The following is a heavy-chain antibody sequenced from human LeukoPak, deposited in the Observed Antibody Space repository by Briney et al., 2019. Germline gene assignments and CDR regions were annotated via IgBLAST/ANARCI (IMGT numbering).Heavy chain of an antibody. D-gene: IGHD6-25*01. CDR2: IKHDGSEK. J-gene: IGHJ4*02. V-gene: IGHV3-7*04. CDR3: ARITGIEAAGDY. Sequence: GGSLRLSCAASGFTFSMYWMSWVRQAPGKGLEWVANIKHDGSEKFYVDSVKGRFIISRDNAKNSLFLQLNSLRDEDTTVYYCARITGIEAAGDYWGQGTLVTVSS. CDR1: GFTFSMYW.